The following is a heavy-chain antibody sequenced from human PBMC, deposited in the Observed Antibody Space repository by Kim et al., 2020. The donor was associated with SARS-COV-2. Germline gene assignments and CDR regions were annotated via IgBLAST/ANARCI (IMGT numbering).Heavy chain of an antibody. CDR3: ARQGTKQLGGNDWFDP. V-gene: IGHV3-48*03. Sequence: SVKGQFTISRDNSKNSLYLQMNSLRAEDTAVYYCARQGTKQLGGNDWFDPWGQGTLVTVSS. D-gene: IGHD6-6*01. J-gene: IGHJ5*02.